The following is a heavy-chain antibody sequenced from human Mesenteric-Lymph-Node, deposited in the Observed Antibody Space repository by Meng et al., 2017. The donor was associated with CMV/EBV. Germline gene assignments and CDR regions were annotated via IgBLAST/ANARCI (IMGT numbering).Heavy chain of an antibody. V-gene: IGHV2-5*01. CDR2: IFWNDDK. CDR3: ARLRGSGSYYKGPIDY. Sequence: FSLSTSGLRVGWIRQPPGKASEWLALIFWNDDKRYSPSLKSRVTITKDTSKNQVVLTMTNMDPVDTATYYCARLRGSGSYYKGPIDYWGQGTLVTVSS. CDR1: FSLSTSGLR. J-gene: IGHJ4*02. D-gene: IGHD3-10*01.